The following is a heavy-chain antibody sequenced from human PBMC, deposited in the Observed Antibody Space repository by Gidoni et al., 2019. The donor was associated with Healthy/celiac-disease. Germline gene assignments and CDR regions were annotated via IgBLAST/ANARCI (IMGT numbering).Heavy chain of an antibody. CDR3: ARGVGYSNGRDYGMDV. Sequence: QVQLVQSGAEVTKPGSSVKVSCKASVGTFSSYAISWVRQARGQGLEWMGGIIPIFGTANYAQKFQGRVTITADESTSTAYMELSSLRSEDTAVYYCARGVGYSNGRDYGMDVWGQGTTVTVSS. J-gene: IGHJ6*02. CDR1: VGTFSSYA. D-gene: IGHD4-4*01. V-gene: IGHV1-69*12. CDR2: IIPIFGTA.